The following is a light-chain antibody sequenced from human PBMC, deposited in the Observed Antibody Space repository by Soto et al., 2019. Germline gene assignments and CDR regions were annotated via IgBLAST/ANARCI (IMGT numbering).Light chain of an antibody. CDR2: HDD. CDR1: SSNIGGNS. V-gene: IGLV1-51*01. CDR3: GSWDSSLSAYV. J-gene: IGLJ1*01. Sequence: QSVMTQPPSVSAAPGQKVTISCSGSSSNIGGNSVSWYQQLPGTAPKLLIYHDDKRPSGIPDRFSGSKSGTSATLGITGFRTGDEADYYGGSWDSSLSAYVFGTGTKVTVL.